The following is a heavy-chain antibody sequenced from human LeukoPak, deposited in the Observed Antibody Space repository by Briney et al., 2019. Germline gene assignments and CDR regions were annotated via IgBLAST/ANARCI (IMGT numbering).Heavy chain of an antibody. Sequence: QPGGSLRLSCAASGFTFSSYAMSWVRQAPGKGLEWVSAISGSGGSTYYADSVKGRFTISRDNSKNTLYLQMNSLRAEDTAVYYCAKDPPSSSWYRTPRNYFDYWGQGTLVTVSS. CDR3: AKDPPSSSWYRTPRNYFDY. J-gene: IGHJ4*02. CDR1: GFTFSSYA. V-gene: IGHV3-23*01. CDR2: ISGSGGST. D-gene: IGHD6-13*01.